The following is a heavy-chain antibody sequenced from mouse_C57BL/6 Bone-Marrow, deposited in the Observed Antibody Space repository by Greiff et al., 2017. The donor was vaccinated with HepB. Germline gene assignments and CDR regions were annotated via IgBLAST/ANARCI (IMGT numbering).Heavy chain of an antibody. CDR1: GYTFTSYG. D-gene: IGHD2-4*01. J-gene: IGHJ3*01. V-gene: IGHV1-81*01. Sequence: QVQLQQSGAELARPGASVKLSCKASGYTFTSYGISWVKQRTGQGLEWIGEIYPRSGNTYYNEKSKGKATLTADKSSSTAYMELRSLTSEDSAVYFCARRDYDFAYWGQGTLVTVSA. CDR2: IYPRSGNT. CDR3: ARRDYDFAY.